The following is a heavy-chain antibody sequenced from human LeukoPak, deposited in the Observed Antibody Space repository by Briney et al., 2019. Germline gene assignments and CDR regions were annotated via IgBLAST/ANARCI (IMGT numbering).Heavy chain of an antibody. CDR3: ASELQQLVLGY. CDR1: GGTFSSYA. J-gene: IGHJ4*02. V-gene: IGHV1-69*01. D-gene: IGHD6-13*01. CDR2: IIPIFGTA. Sequence: SVKVSCKASGGTFSSYAISWVRQAPGQGLEWMGGIIPIFGTANYAQKFQGRVTITADESTSTAYMELRSLRSDDTAVYYCASELQQLVLGYWGQGTLVTVSS.